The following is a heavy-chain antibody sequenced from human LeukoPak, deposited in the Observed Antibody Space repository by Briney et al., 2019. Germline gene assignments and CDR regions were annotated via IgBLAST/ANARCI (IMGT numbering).Heavy chain of an antibody. J-gene: IGHJ6*02. CDR1: GGSISSGDYY. CDR2: IYYSGST. D-gene: IGHD2-2*01. V-gene: IGHV4-30-4*01. CDR3: ATTRRYCSSTSCRPNYGMDV. Sequence: PSQTLSLTCTVSGGSISSGDYYWSWIRQPPGKGLEWIGYIYYSGSTYYNPSLKSRVTISVDTSKNQFSLKLSSVTAADTAVYYCATTRRYCSSTSCRPNYGMDVWGQGTTVTVSS.